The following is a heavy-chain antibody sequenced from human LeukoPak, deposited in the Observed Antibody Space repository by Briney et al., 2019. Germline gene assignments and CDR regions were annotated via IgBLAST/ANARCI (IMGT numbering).Heavy chain of an antibody. Sequence: GGSLRLSCAASGFTFSSYEMNWVRQAPGKGLEWVSYISSSGSTIYYADSVKGRFTISRDNAKNSLYLQMNSLRAEDTAVYYCARDKIAAAGPNWFDPGAREPWSPSPQ. CDR1: GFTFSSYE. D-gene: IGHD6-13*01. J-gene: IGHJ5*02. CDR2: ISSSGSTI. CDR3: ARDKIAAAGPNWFDP. V-gene: IGHV3-48*03.